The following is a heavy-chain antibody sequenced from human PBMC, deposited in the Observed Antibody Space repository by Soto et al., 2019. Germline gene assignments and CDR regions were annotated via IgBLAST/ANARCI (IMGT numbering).Heavy chain of an antibody. V-gene: IGHV3-23*01. D-gene: IGHD1-26*01. J-gene: IGHJ4*02. CDR1: GFAFSSYA. CDR3: AIPSGRYHSSFDY. Sequence: EVQLLESGGGLVQPGGSLRLSCVASGFAFSSYAMTWVRQAPGKGLEWVSTISGSGGSTYYADSVKGRFTISRDNSKNRLYLQINSLRVEDTAVYYCAIPSGRYHSSFDYWGQGTLVTVSS. CDR2: ISGSGGST.